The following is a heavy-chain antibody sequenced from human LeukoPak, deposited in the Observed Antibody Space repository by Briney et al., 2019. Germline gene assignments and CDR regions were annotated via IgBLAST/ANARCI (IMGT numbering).Heavy chain of an antibody. Sequence: SVKVSCKASGGTFSSYAISWVRQAPGQGLEWMGRIIPIFGTANYAQRFQGRVTITTDESTSTAYMELSSLRSEDTAVYYCARDTVTIEDRWFDPWGQGTLVTVSS. V-gene: IGHV1-69*05. CDR1: GGTFSSYA. CDR3: ARDTVTIEDRWFDP. D-gene: IGHD4-11*01. CDR2: IIPIFGTA. J-gene: IGHJ5*02.